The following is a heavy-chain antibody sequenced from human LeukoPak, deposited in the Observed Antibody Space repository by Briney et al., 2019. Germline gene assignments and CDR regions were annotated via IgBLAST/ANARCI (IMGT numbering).Heavy chain of an antibody. CDR1: GFTFSSYG. V-gene: IGHV3-30*02. CDR2: IRYDGSNK. D-gene: IGHD2-2*01. Sequence: GGSLRLSCAASGFTFSSYGMDWVRQAPGKGLEWVAFIRYDGSNKYYADSVKGRFTISRDNSKNTLYLQMNSLRAEDTAVYYCAKIGDIVVVPAAMLDAFDIWGQGTMVTVSS. J-gene: IGHJ3*02. CDR3: AKIGDIVVVPAAMLDAFDI.